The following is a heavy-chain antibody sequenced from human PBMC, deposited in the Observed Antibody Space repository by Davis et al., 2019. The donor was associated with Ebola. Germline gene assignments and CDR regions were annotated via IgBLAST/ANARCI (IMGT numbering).Heavy chain of an antibody. CDR1: GFTLNNYW. CDR2: INSGGSLT. J-gene: IGHJ4*02. V-gene: IGHV3-74*01. CDR3: ARGIGED. D-gene: IGHD2-21*01. Sequence: HTGGSLRLSCAASGFTLNNYWMHWVRQAPGKGLVWVSRINSGGSLTSYADSVKGRFTISRDNAKNMLYLQMNSLRVEDTAIYYCARGIGEDWGQGTLVTVSS.